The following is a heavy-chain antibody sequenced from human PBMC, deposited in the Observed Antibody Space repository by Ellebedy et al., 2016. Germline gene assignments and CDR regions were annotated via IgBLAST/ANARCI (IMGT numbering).Heavy chain of an antibody. CDR3: ATGGISGYYPLDY. J-gene: IGHJ4*02. V-gene: IGHV3-21*01. CDR2: ITGTSGYM. D-gene: IGHD3-22*01. CDR1: GFTFSHYN. Sequence: GESLKISCAASGFTFSHYNMHWVRQAPGKGLQWVSSITGTSGYMYYADSVEGRFTISRDNAKDSLYLQMNSLTAEDTAVYYCATGGISGYYPLDYWGQGTLVTVSS.